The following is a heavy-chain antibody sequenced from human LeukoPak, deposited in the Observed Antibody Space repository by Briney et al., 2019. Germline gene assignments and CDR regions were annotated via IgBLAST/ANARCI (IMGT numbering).Heavy chain of an antibody. CDR3: ARVGSSRGWFDP. J-gene: IGHJ5*02. CDR1: GFTFSDHY. V-gene: IGHV3-11*01. D-gene: IGHD3-10*01. CDR2: ISSSGTTT. Sequence: GGSLRLSCTGSGFTFSDHYMTWIRQAPGKGLVWISYISSSGTTTYYADSVKGRFTISRANAKTSVYLQMEGLRADDTAVYYCARVGSSRGWFDPWGHGTLVTVSS.